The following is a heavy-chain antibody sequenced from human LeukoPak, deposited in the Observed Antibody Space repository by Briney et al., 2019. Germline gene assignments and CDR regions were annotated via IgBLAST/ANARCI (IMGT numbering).Heavy chain of an antibody. CDR1: GFTFDDYA. D-gene: IGHD5-12*01. V-gene: IGHV3-9*01. CDR2: ISWNSGSI. J-gene: IGHJ4*02. CDR3: AKDLVATITTIDY. Sequence: GGPLRLSCAASGFTFDDYAMHWVRQAPGKGLEWVSGISWNSGSIGYADSVKGRFTISRDNAKNSLYLQMNSLRAEDTALYYCAKDLVATITTIDYWGQGTLVTVSS.